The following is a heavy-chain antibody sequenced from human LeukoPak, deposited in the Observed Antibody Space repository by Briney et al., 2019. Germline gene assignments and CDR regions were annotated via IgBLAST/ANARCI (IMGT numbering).Heavy chain of an antibody. CDR3: ARTMVRGVIGY. CDR2: IYYSGST. J-gene: IGHJ4*02. CDR1: GGSISSYY. Sequence: PSGTLSLTCTVSGGSISSYYWSWIRQPPGKGLEWIGYIYYSGSTNYNPSLKSRVTISVDTSKNQFSLKLSSVTAADTAVYYCARTMVRGVIGYWGQGTLVTVSS. D-gene: IGHD3-10*01. V-gene: IGHV4-59*01.